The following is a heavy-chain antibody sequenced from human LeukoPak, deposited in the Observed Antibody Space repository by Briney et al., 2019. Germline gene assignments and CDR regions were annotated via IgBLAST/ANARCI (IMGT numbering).Heavy chain of an antibody. V-gene: IGHV4-38-2*01. J-gene: IGHJ6*04. Sequence: KTSETLSLTCAVSGYSISSGYYWGWIRQPPGKGLEWIGRIYHSGSTYYNPSLKSRVTISVDTSKNQSSLKLSSVTAADTAVYYCARVMVEYDYVWGSYRLGDYYYYYGMDVWGKGTTVTVSS. CDR3: ARVMVEYDYVWGSYRLGDYYYYYGMDV. D-gene: IGHD3-16*02. CDR2: IYHSGST. CDR1: GYSISSGYY.